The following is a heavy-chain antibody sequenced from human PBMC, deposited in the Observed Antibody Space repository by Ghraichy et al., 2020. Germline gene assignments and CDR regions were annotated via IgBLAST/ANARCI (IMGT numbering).Heavy chain of an antibody. V-gene: IGHV4-59*08. CDR3: ARGMWAFFGVY. CDR1: GGSISSYY. D-gene: IGHD3-10*01. CDR2: IYYSGST. Sequence: SQTLSLTCTVSGGSISSYYWSWIRQPPGKGLEWIGYIYYSGSTNYNPSLKSRVTISVDTSKNQFSLKLSSVTAADTAVYYCARGMWAFFGVYWGQGTLVTVSS. J-gene: IGHJ4*02.